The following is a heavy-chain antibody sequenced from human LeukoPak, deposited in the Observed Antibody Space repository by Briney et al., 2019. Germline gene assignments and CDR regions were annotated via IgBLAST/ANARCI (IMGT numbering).Heavy chain of an antibody. CDR2: ISAYNGNT. Sequence: ASVKVSCKASGYTFTSYGISWVRQAPGQGLEWMGWISAYNGNTNYAQKLQGRVTMTTDTSTSIAYMELRSLRSDDTAVYYCARDPEQLVPAGAFDIWGQGTMVTVSS. V-gene: IGHV1-18*01. CDR3: ARDPEQLVPAGAFDI. J-gene: IGHJ3*02. CDR1: GYTFTSYG. D-gene: IGHD6-13*01.